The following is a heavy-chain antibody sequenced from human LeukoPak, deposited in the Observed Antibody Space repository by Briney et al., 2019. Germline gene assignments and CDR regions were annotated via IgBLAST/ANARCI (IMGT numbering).Heavy chain of an antibody. CDR1: GYTFTGYY. Sequence: GASVKVSCKASGYTFTGYYMHWVRQAPGQGLEWMGWINPNSGGTNYAQKFQGRVTMTRDTSISTAYMELSRLRSDDTAVYYCARTLEHILTGYHGGFDYWGQGTLVTVSS. CDR2: INPNSGGT. CDR3: ARTLEHILTGYHGGFDY. D-gene: IGHD3-9*01. J-gene: IGHJ4*02. V-gene: IGHV1-2*02.